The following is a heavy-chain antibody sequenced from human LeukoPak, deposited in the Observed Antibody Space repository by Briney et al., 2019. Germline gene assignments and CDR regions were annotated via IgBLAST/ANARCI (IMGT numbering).Heavy chain of an antibody. CDR1: GGSISSSSYY. CDR2: FYYSGST. V-gene: IGHV4-39*07. CDR3: ASSLGYCSSTSCYTKYEFDY. D-gene: IGHD2-2*02. J-gene: IGHJ4*02. Sequence: SETLSLTCTVSGGSISSSSYYWGWIRQPPGKGLEWIGSFYYSGSTYYNPSLKSRVTISVDTSKNRFSLKLSSVTAADTAVYYCASSLGYCSSTSCYTKYEFDYWGQGTLVTVSS.